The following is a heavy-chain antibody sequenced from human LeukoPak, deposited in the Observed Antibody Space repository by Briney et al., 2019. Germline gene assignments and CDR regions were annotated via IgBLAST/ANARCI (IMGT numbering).Heavy chain of an antibody. J-gene: IGHJ4*02. D-gene: IGHD2-8*02. V-gene: IGHV3-21*01. CDR3: ARGSPVVSGFDC. Sequence: GGSLRLSCAASRFTFSNYAMSWVRQAPGKGLQWVSSISSSSSSYIYYADSVRGRFTISRDDAKNSLYLQMHSLRAEDTAVYYCARGSPVVSGFDCWGQGTLVTVSS. CDR2: ISSSSSSYI. CDR1: RFTFSNYA.